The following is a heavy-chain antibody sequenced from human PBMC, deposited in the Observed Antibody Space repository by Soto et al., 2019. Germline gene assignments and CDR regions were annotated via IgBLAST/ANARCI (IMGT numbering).Heavy chain of an antibody. CDR1: GYTFTSYA. CDR2: INAGNGNT. J-gene: IGHJ4*02. D-gene: IGHD2-2*01. Sequence: ASVKVSCTASGYTFTSYAMHWVRQAPGQRLEWMGWINAGNGNTKYSQKFQGRVTITRDTSASTAYMELSSLRSEDTAVYYCARDQAVVVPAAVYYWGQGTLVTVSS. CDR3: ARDQAVVVPAAVYY. V-gene: IGHV1-3*01.